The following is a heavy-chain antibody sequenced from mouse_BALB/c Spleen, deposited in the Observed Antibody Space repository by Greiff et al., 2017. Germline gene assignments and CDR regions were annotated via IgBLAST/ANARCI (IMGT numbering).Heavy chain of an antibody. Sequence: EVQGVESGGGLVKPGGSLKLSCAASGFTFSDYYMYWVRQTPEKRLEWVATISDGGSYTYYPDSVKGRFTISRDNAKNNLYLQISSLKSEDTAMYYCARDPYDYGGHWYFDVWGAGTTVTVSA. CDR2: ISDGGSYT. J-gene: IGHJ1*01. V-gene: IGHV5-4*02. CDR1: GFTFSDYY. CDR3: ARDPYDYGGHWYFDV. D-gene: IGHD2-4*01.